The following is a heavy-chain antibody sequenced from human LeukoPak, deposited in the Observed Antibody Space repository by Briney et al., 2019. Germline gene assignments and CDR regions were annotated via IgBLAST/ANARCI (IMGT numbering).Heavy chain of an antibody. V-gene: IGHV1-18*01. CDR3: AIVAAYYYAMDV. J-gene: IGHJ6*02. CDR2: ISAYNGNT. CDR1: GYTFTSYG. Sequence: ASVKVSCKASGYTFTSYGISWVRQAPGQGLEWMGWISAYNGNTNYAQKLQGRVTMTTDTSTSTAYMELRSLRSDDTAVYYCAIVAAYYYAMDVWGQGTTVTVSS.